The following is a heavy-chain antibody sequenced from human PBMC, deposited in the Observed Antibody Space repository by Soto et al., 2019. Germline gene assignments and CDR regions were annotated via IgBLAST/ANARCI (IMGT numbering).Heavy chain of an antibody. Sequence: PSETLSLTCTVSGGSISSGNYYWSWIRQPPGKGLEWIGYISYSGSTYYSPSLKSRVTISVDTSKNQFSLKLSSVTAADTAVYYCARQQYSSSWASSYYYGMDVWGQGTTVTVSS. CDR3: ARQQYSSSWASSYYYGMDV. V-gene: IGHV4-30-4*01. CDR2: ISYSGST. J-gene: IGHJ6*02. CDR1: GGSISSGNYY. D-gene: IGHD6-13*01.